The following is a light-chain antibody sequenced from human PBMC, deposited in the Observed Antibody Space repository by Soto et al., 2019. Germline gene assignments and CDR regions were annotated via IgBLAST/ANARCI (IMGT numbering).Light chain of an antibody. Sequence: QSVLTQPPSVSAAPGQQVTISCSGPRSNIGNNYVSWYQQLPGTAPKLLIYDNNKRPSGIPDRFSGSKSGTSATLGITGLQTGDEADYYCGTWDSRLSAVVFGGGTKLTVL. J-gene: IGLJ2*01. CDR1: RSNIGNNY. CDR2: DNN. CDR3: GTWDSRLSAVV. V-gene: IGLV1-51*01.